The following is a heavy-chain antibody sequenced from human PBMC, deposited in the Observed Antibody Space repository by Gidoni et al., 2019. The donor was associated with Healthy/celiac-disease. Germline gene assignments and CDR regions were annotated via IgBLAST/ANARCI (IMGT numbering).Heavy chain of an antibody. CDR3: ARDHRRGDYVFYYGMDV. CDR2: IYTSGST. CDR1: GGSISSYY. Sequence: QLQLQESGPGLVKPSETLSLTRTVSGGSISSYYWSWIRQPAGKGLEWIGRIYTSGSTNYNPSLKSRVTMSVDTSKNQFSLKLSSVTAADTAVYYCARDHRRGDYVFYYGMDVWGQGTTVTVSS. D-gene: IGHD4-17*01. J-gene: IGHJ6*02. V-gene: IGHV4-4*07.